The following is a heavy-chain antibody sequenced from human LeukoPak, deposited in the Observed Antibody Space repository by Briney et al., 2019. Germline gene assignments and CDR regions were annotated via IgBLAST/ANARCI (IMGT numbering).Heavy chain of an antibody. D-gene: IGHD3-22*01. CDR3: AKKGVVVTIRREK. CDR2: ISPSGDIR. J-gene: IGHJ4*02. Sequence: GGSLRLSCAASGFTFSNHGMNWVRQAPGKGLEWVSGISPSGDIRYYADSVKGRFTISRDNSKNTLYLEMNSLRAEDTAVYYCAKKGVVVTIRREKWGQGTLVTVSS. CDR1: GFTFSNHG. V-gene: IGHV3-23*01.